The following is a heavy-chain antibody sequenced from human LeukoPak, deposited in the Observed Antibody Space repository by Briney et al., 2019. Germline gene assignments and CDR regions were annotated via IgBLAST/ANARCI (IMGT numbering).Heavy chain of an antibody. CDR3: AAYSSSWSRFDY. Sequence: ASVKVSCKASGYTFTSYGISWVRQAPGQGLEWMGWISAYNGNTNYAQKLQGRVTMTADTSTSTAYMELRSLRSDDTAVYYCAAYSSSWSRFDYWGQGTLVTVSS. CDR2: ISAYNGNT. D-gene: IGHD6-13*01. J-gene: IGHJ4*02. CDR1: GYTFTSYG. V-gene: IGHV1-18*01.